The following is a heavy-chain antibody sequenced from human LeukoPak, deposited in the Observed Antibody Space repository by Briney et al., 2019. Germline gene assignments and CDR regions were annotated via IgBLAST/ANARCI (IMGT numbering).Heavy chain of an antibody. V-gene: IGHV1-8*01. D-gene: IGHD3-10*02. Sequence: ASVKVSCKASGYTFTSYDINWVRQATGQGLEWMGWMNPNSGNTGYAQKFQGRVTMTRNTSISTAYMELSSLRSEDTAVYYCARGRIERRSMIGDYWGQGTLVTVSS. J-gene: IGHJ4*02. CDR1: GYTFTSYD. CDR3: ARGRIERRSMIGDY. CDR2: MNPNSGNT.